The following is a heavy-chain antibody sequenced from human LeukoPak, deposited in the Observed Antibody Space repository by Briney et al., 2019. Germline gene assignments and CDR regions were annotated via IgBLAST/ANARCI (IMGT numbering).Heavy chain of an antibody. CDR1: GYTFTSYY. D-gene: IGHD6-6*01. CDR2: IDPSGGST. J-gene: IGHJ6*02. CDR3: ARASIAARPTYYGMDV. V-gene: IGHV1-46*01. Sequence: ASVKVSCKASGYTFTSYYIHWVRQAPGQGLEWMGIIDPSGGSTNYAQKFQGRVTMTTDTSTSTAYMELRSLRSDDTAVYYCARASIAARPTYYGMDVWGQGTTVTVSS.